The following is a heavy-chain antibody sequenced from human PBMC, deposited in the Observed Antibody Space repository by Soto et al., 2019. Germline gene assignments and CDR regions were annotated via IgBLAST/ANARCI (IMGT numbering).Heavy chain of an antibody. V-gene: IGHV2-5*02. CDR2: IYWDDDK. CDR3: LHRHQRLLYYFDY. J-gene: IGHJ4*02. CDR1: GVSRSTTGLV. D-gene: IGHD6-25*01. Sequence: SGTTLLKAAQTLTLSCTFSGVSRSTTGLVVGWIRKPPGQAPEWLALIYWDDDKRYSPSLKSRLTITKDTSKNQVVLTMTNMDPVDTGKYYCLHRHQRLLYYFDYWGQ.